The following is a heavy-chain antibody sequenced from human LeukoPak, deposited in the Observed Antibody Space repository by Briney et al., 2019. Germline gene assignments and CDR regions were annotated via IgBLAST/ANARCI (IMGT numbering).Heavy chain of an antibody. CDR3: ARSRYSSSWYAY. Sequence: SETLSLTCAVYGGSFSGYYWSWICQPPGKGLEWIGEINHSGSANYNPSLKSRVTISVDTSKNQFSLKLSSVTAADTAVYYCARSRYSSSWYAYWGQGTLVTVSS. J-gene: IGHJ4*02. CDR2: INHSGSA. CDR1: GGSFSGYY. D-gene: IGHD6-13*01. V-gene: IGHV4-34*01.